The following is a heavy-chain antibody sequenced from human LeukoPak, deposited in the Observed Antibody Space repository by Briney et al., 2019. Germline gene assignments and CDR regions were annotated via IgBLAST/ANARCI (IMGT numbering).Heavy chain of an antibody. Sequence: GASVKVSCKASGYTFTGYYMHWVRQAPGQGLEWMGWINPNSGGTNYAQKFQGRVNMTRDTSISTAYMELRRLRSDDTAVYYCARGAGYCSSTSCPPRPYYFDYWGQGTLVTVSS. CDR1: GYTFTGYY. CDR2: INPNSGGT. J-gene: IGHJ4*02. V-gene: IGHV1-2*02. CDR3: ARGAGYCSSTSCPPRPYYFDY. D-gene: IGHD2-2*01.